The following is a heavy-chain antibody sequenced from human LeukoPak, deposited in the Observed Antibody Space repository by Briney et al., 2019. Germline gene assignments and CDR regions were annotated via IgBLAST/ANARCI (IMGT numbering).Heavy chain of an antibody. CDR1: GGSISSSSYY. CDR3: ARVRVAAAEYYGMDV. Sequence: PSETLSLTCTVSGGSISSSSYYWGWIRQPPGKGLEWIGSIYYSGSTYYNPSLKSRVTISVDTSKNQFSLKLSSVTAADTAVYYCARVRVAAAEYYGMDVWGQGTTVTVSS. CDR2: IYYSGST. J-gene: IGHJ6*02. V-gene: IGHV4-39*07. D-gene: IGHD6-13*01.